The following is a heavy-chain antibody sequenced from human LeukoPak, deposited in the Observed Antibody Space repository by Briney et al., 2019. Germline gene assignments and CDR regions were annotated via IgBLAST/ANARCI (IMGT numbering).Heavy chain of an antibody. CDR1: GFTVSSNY. J-gene: IGHJ2*01. D-gene: IGHD7-27*01. CDR2: IYSGGTT. V-gene: IGHV3-66*01. Sequence: PGGSLRLSCAASGFTVSSNYMSWVRQAPGKGLDWVSVIYSGGTTRYADSVKGRFIISRDDSKNTLYLQMNSLRDEDTAVYYCARGAGDRPYWCFDLWGRGTLVTVSS. CDR3: ARGAGDRPYWCFDL.